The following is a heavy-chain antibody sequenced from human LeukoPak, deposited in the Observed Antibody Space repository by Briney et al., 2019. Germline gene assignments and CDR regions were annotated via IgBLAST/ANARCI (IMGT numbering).Heavy chain of an antibody. CDR3: ARVHPVWWSSRLGPKFDFDF. CDR1: GYTFSDNH. Sequence: ASVKVSCKASGYTFSDNHLHWVRQAPGQGLEWMGWINPISGATNYAQRFQGRVSMTRDTSITTAYMDLTRLGSDDTAVYYCARVHPVWWSSRLGPKFDFDFWGQGTLVTVSS. D-gene: IGHD3-16*02. J-gene: IGHJ4*02. V-gene: IGHV1-2*02. CDR2: INPISGAT.